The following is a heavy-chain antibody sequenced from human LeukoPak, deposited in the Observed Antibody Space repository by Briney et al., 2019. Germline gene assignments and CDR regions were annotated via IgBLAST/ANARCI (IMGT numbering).Heavy chain of an antibody. J-gene: IGHJ4*02. V-gene: IGHV4-34*01. Sequence: PSETLSLTCAVYGGSFSGYYWSWIRQPPGKGLEWIGEINHSGSTNYNPSLKSRVIISVDTSKNQFSLKLRSVTAADTAVYYCARDLSGVAGYTYGRGIDYWGQGTLVTVSS. D-gene: IGHD5-18*01. CDR3: ARDLSGVAGYTYGRGIDY. CDR1: GGSFSGYY. CDR2: INHSGST.